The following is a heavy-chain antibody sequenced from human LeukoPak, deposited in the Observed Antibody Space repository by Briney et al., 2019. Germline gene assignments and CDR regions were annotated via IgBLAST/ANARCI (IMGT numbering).Heavy chain of an antibody. CDR1: GFTFSSYE. V-gene: IGHV3-48*03. CDR3: ARKGTSGWYMGYFDY. D-gene: IGHD6-19*01. CDR2: ISYNDNII. Sequence: PGGSLRLSCAASGFTFSSYEMNWVRQAPGKGLEWVTYISYNDNIIHYADSVKGRLTISRDNAKYSLYLQMNSLRAEDTAVYYCARKGTSGWYMGYFDYWGQGTLVTVSS. J-gene: IGHJ4*02.